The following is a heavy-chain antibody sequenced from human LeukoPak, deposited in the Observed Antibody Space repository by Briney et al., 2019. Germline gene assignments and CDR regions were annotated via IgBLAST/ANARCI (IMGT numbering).Heavy chain of an antibody. Sequence: SETLSLTCAVSGGSISSGGYSWSWIRQPPGKGLEWIGYIYHSGSTYYNPSPKSRVTISVDTSKNQFSLKLSSVTAADTAVYYCASGRIAAAANDAFDIWGQGTMVTVSS. D-gene: IGHD6-13*01. CDR3: ASGRIAAAANDAFDI. V-gene: IGHV4-30-2*01. CDR1: GGSISSGGYS. CDR2: IYHSGST. J-gene: IGHJ3*02.